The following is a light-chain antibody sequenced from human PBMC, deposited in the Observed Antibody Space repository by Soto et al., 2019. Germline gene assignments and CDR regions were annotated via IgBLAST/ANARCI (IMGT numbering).Light chain of an antibody. V-gene: IGKV1-6*01. Sequence: AIPMTQSPSSLSASVGDRVTITCRASQVIRNALGWYQQKPGKAPKLLIYGASSLQSGVPSRFSGSGSGTDFTLTISSLQPEDFATYFCLQDYKYPRTFGQGTKV. CDR1: QVIRNA. CDR3: LQDYKYPRT. CDR2: GAS. J-gene: IGKJ1*01.